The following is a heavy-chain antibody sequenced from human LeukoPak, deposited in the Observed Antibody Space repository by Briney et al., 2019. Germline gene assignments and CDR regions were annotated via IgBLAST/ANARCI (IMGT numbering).Heavy chain of an antibody. V-gene: IGHV3-23*01. Sequence: GGTLRLSCAASGFTFSTYAMSWVRQAPGKGLEWVSAISSSGGSTYYVDSVEGRFTISRDNSKNTLYLQMNSLRAEDTAVYYCARDPTISGYGEALGYYYGMDVWGQGTTVTVSS. CDR1: GFTFSTYA. CDR2: ISSSGGST. CDR3: ARDPTISGYGEALGYYYGMDV. D-gene: IGHD5-12*01. J-gene: IGHJ6*02.